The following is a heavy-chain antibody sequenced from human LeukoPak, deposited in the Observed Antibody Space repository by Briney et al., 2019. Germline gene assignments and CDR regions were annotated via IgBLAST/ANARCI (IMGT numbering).Heavy chain of an antibody. CDR1: GFTFSSYG. V-gene: IGHV3-30*18. CDR2: ISYDGSNK. Sequence: GGSLRLSCAASGFTFSSYGMHWVRQAPGKGLEWVAVISYDGSNKYYADSVKGRFTISRDNSKNTLYLQMNSLRAEDTAVYYCAKRRVPVVAAYYMDVWGKGTTVTVSS. D-gene: IGHD3-22*01. CDR3: AKRRVPVVAAYYMDV. J-gene: IGHJ6*03.